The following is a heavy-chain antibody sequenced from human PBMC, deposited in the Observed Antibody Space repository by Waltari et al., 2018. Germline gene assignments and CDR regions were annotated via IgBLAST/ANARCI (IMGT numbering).Heavy chain of an antibody. CDR1: GGTFSSYA. Sequence: QVQLVQSGAEVKKPGSSVKVSCKASGGTFSSYAISWVRQAPGQGLEWMGGIIPILGIANYAQKFQGRVTITADESTSTAYMELSSLRSEDTAVYYCARDHRAAGNPSYYYYYMDVWGKGTTVTVSS. V-gene: IGHV1-69*04. J-gene: IGHJ6*03. CDR3: ARDHRAAGNPSYYYYYMDV. D-gene: IGHD6-13*01. CDR2: IIPILGIA.